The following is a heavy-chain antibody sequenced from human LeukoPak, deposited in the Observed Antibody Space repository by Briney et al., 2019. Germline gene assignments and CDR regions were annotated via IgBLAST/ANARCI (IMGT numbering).Heavy chain of an antibody. CDR2: IYYSGST. V-gene: IGHV4-59*01. J-gene: IGHJ3*02. Sequence: PSETLSLTRTVSGGSISSYYWSWIRQPPGKGLEWIGYIYYSGSTNYNPSLKSRVTISVDTSKNQFSLKLSSVTAADTAVYYCARVNYGGRGADAFDIWGQGTMVTVSS. CDR1: GGSISSYY. D-gene: IGHD4-23*01. CDR3: ARVNYGGRGADAFDI.